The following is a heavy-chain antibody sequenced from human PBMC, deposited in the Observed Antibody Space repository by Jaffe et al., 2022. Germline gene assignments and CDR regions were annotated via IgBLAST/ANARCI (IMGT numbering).Heavy chain of an antibody. J-gene: IGHJ4*02. D-gene: IGHD3-16*01. CDR2: IYHSGST. V-gene: IGHV4-38-2*01. CDR1: GYSISSGYY. CDR3: ARGGGVDYRLDY. Sequence: QVQLQESGPGLVKPSETLSLTCAVSGYSISSGYYWGWIRQPPGKGLEWIGSIYHSGSTYYNPSLKSRVTISVDTSKNQFSLKLSSVTAADTAVYYCARGGGVDYRLDYWGQGTLVTVSS.